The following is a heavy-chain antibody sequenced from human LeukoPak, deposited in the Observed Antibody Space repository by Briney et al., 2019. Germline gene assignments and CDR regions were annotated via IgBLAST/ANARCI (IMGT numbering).Heavy chain of an antibody. CDR3: ARDQGYYYDSSGYYN. Sequence: ASVKVSCKASGGTFSSYAISWVRQAPGQGLEWMGGIIPIFGTANYAQKFQGRVTITTDESTSTAYMELSSLRSEDTAVYYCARDQGYYYDSSGYYNWGQGTLATVSS. V-gene: IGHV1-69*05. J-gene: IGHJ4*02. D-gene: IGHD3-22*01. CDR1: GGTFSSYA. CDR2: IIPIFGTA.